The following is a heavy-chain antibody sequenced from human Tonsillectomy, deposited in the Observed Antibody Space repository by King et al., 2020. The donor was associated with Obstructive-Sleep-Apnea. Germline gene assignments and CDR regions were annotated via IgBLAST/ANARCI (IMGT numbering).Heavy chain of an antibody. V-gene: IGHV1-8*01. CDR2: MNPNSGNT. J-gene: IGHJ4*02. D-gene: IGHD3-10*01. CDR3: ATGGHGSGSSIGY. CDR1: GYTFTSYD. Sequence: QLVESGAEVKKPGASVKVSCKASGYTFTSYDINWVRQATGQGLEWMGWMNPNSGNTGYAQKFQGRVTMTRNTSISTAYMELSSLRYGDTAGYYCATGGHGSGSSIGYWGQGTLVTVSS.